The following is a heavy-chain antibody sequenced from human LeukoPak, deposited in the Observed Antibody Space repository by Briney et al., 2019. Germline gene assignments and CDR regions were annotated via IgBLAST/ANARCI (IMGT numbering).Heavy chain of an antibody. CDR1: GFTFSSYA. V-gene: IGHV3-23*01. CDR3: AKDRLYSSSWDNFDY. D-gene: IGHD6-13*01. Sequence: PGGSLRLSCAASGFTFSSYAMSWVRQAPGKGLEWVTAISGSGGSTYYADSVKGRFTISRDNPKNTLYLQMNSLRAEDTAVYYCAKDRLYSSSWDNFDYWGQGTLVTVSS. J-gene: IGHJ4*02. CDR2: ISGSGGST.